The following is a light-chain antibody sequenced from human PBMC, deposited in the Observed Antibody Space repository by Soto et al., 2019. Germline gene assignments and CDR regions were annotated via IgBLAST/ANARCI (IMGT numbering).Light chain of an antibody. V-gene: IGKV3-20*01. CDR1: QSVSSIY. Sequence: EIALTQSPGTLSLSTGERATLSRRASQSVSSIYLAWYQQKPDQAPRLLIYGASSRATGIPDRFSGSGSGTDLTLNISRLGPEDFAVYYWQQYGSSPQYTFGQGNKLEIK. J-gene: IGKJ2*01. CDR2: GAS. CDR3: QQYGSSPQYT.